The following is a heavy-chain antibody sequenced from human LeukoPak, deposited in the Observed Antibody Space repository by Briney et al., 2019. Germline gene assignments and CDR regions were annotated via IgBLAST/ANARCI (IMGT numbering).Heavy chain of an antibody. CDR3: ARSFPAWFDP. J-gene: IGHJ5*02. CDR2: IYTSGST. V-gene: IGHV4-61*02. CDR1: VGSISSGSYY. Sequence: SETLSLTCTVSVGSISSGSYYWSWIPQPAGKGLEWIGRIYTSGSTNYNPSLKSRVTISVDTSKNQFSLKLSSVTAAGTAVYYCARSFPAWFDPWGQGTLVTVSS.